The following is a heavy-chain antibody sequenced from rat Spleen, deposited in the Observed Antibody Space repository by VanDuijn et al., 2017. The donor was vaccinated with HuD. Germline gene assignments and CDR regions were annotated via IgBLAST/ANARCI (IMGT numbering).Heavy chain of an antibody. CDR1: GFTFSDYY. D-gene: IGHD1-2*01. J-gene: IGHJ4*01. Sequence: EVQLVESGGGLVQPGRSLKLSCAVSGFTFSDYYMAWVRQAPNKGLEWVASICYEGSSTYYRDSVKGRFTISRDNAKSTLYLQMNSLRSEDTATYYCARPHSSLYVMDAWGQGASVTVSS. V-gene: IGHV5-22*01. CDR2: ICYEGSST. CDR3: ARPHSSLYVMDA.